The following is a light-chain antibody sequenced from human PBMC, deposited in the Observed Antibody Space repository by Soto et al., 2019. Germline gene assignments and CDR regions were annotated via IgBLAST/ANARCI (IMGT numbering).Light chain of an antibody. CDR3: QQRSKWPPIT. Sequence: EIVLTQSPATLSLSPGERATLSCRASQSVGSYLAWYQKKPGQAPRLLIYDVSNRATGIPARFSGSGSGTDFTLTISSLEPEDFAVYYCQQRSKWPPITFGQGTRLEIK. CDR1: QSVGSY. CDR2: DVS. J-gene: IGKJ5*01. V-gene: IGKV3-11*01.